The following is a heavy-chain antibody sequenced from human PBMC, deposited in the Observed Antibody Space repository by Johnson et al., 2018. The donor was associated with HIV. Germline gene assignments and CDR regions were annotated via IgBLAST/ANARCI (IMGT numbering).Heavy chain of an antibody. J-gene: IGHJ3*02. D-gene: IGHD6-6*01. CDR1: GFTFSSYG. CDR2: IRYDGSNK. V-gene: IGHV3-30*02. Sequence: QVQLVESGGGVVQPGGSLRLSCAASGFTFSSYGMHWVRQAPGKGLEWVAFIRYDGSNKYYADSVKGRFSISRDNAKNSLSLQMNSLRAEDTAVYYCARDRGAARDAFDIWGQGTMVTVSS. CDR3: ARDRGAARDAFDI.